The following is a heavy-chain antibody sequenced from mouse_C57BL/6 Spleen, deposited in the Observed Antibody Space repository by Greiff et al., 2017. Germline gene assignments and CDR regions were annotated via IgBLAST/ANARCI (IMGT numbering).Heavy chain of an antibody. J-gene: IGHJ1*03. V-gene: IGHV3-6*01. Sequence: EVQLVESGPGLVKPSQSLSLTCSVTGYSITSGYYWNWIRQFPGNKLEWMGYISYDGSNNYNPSLKNRISITRDTSKNQFFLKLNSVTTEDTATYYCAFLGGYWYFDVWGTGTTVTVSS. CDR1: GYSITSGYY. CDR2: ISYDGSN. D-gene: IGHD3-3*01. CDR3: AFLGGYWYFDV.